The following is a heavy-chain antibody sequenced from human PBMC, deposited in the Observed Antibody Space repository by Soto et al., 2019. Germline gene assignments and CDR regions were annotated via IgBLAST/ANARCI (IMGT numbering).Heavy chain of an antibody. V-gene: IGHV4-4*07. J-gene: IGHJ4*02. Sequence: SETLSLTCTVSGGSITTYYWSWIRQPAGKGLEWIGRIYHTGYTNPNPSLKSRLTMSVDTSKNQFFLRLSSVTAADTAVYYCARVAGAKFDFWGQGILVTVS. CDR2: IYHTGYT. D-gene: IGHD6-19*01. CDR1: GGSITTYY. CDR3: ARVAGAKFDF.